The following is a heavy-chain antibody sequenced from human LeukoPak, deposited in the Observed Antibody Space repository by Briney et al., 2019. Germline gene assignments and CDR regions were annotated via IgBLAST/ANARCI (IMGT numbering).Heavy chain of an antibody. CDR1: GGSISSGDYY. J-gene: IGHJ4*02. V-gene: IGHV4-30-2*01. CDR3: TRGAGWLIDY. CDR2: IYHSGST. D-gene: IGHD3-16*01. Sequence: SQTLSLTCTVSGGSISSGDYYWSWIRQPPGKGLEWIGYIYHSGSTYYNPSLKSRVTISVDRSKNQFSLKLNSLTTADTAVYYCTRGAGWLIDYWGQGILVTVSS.